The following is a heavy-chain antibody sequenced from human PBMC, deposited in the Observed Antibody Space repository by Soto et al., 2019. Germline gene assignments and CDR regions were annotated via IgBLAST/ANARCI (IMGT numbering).Heavy chain of an antibody. CDR2: LSRGGGTT. CDR1: GFTFSSHG. D-gene: IGHD6-6*01. CDR3: AKDGQYRTDGFDV. V-gene: IGHV3-23*01. J-gene: IGHJ3*01. Sequence: EAQLLDSGGDWAQPGGSLRLSCAASGFTFSSHGMSWVRQAPGKGLEWIAGLSRGGGTTYYADSVKGRFTIFRDNSKNTLDLIMNSLKVEDTALYYCAKDGQYRTDGFDVWGQGTMVTVSS.